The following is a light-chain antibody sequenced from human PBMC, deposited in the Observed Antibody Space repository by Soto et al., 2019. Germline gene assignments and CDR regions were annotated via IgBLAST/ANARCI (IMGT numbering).Light chain of an antibody. V-gene: IGLV2-14*01. CDR3: SSYTSSSTLV. Sequence: QSALTQPASVSGSPGQSITISCTGTSSDVGDYKYVSWYQQHPGKAPKLMIYEVSNRPSGVSNRFSGSKSGSTASLIISGLQAEDEADYYRSSYTSSSTLVFGGGTKVTVL. CDR2: EVS. CDR1: SSDVGDYKY. J-gene: IGLJ2*01.